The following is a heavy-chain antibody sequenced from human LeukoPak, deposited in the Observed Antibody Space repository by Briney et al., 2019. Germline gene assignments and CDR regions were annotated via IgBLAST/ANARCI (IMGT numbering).Heavy chain of an antibody. Sequence: GGSLRLSCAASGFTFSSYWLHWLRQAPGKGLTWVSRINSDGSRINYADSVKGRFTSSRDNAKNTLYLQINSLRVEDTAVYFCARGGPVKSIYDPHWYDPWGQGALVTVSS. CDR3: ARGGPVKSIYDPHWYDP. CDR1: GFTFSSYW. CDR2: INSDGSRI. J-gene: IGHJ5*02. D-gene: IGHD5/OR15-5a*01. V-gene: IGHV3-74*01.